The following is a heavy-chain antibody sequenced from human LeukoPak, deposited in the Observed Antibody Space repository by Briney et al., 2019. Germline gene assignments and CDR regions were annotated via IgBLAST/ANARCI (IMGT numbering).Heavy chain of an antibody. Sequence: PSQTLSLTCAVSGGSISSGGYSWSWIRQPPGKGLEWIGYIYHSGSTYYSPSLKSRVTISVDRSKNQFSLKLSSVTAADTAVYYCAREKWFGEYGMDVWGQGTTVTVSS. CDR1: GGSISSGGYS. D-gene: IGHD3-10*01. V-gene: IGHV4-30-2*01. J-gene: IGHJ6*02. CDR2: IYHSGST. CDR3: AREKWFGEYGMDV.